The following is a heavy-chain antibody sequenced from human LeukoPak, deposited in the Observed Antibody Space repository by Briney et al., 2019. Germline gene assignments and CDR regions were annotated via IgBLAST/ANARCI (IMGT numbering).Heavy chain of an antibody. CDR2: INHSGST. V-gene: IGHV4-34*01. CDR3: ASNSFDYYGSGSYSVDY. CDR1: GYSISNGYY. D-gene: IGHD3-10*01. Sequence: PSETLSLTCTVSGYSISNGYYWSWIRQPPGKGLEWIGEINHSGSTNYNPSLKSRVTISVDTSKNQFSLKLSSVTAADTAVYYCASNSFDYYGSGSYSVDYWGQGTLVTVSS. J-gene: IGHJ4*02.